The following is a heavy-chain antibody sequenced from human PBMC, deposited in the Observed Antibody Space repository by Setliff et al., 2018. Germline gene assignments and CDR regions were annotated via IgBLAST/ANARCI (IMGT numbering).Heavy chain of an antibody. J-gene: IGHJ6*03. Sequence: ASVKVSCKASGYTFTNYGISWVRQAPGQGLEWMGWISAYNGNTNYAQKLQGRVTMTTDTSTSTAYMELRSLRSDDTAVYYCARVPLPLDIVVVVAATPLEYNYYMDVWGKGTTVTVSS. CDR1: GYTFTNYG. CDR2: ISAYNGNT. D-gene: IGHD2-15*01. V-gene: IGHV1-18*01. CDR3: ARVPLPLDIVVVVAATPLEYNYYMDV.